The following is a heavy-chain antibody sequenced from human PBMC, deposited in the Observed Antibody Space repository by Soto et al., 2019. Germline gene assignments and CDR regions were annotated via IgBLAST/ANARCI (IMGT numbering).Heavy chain of an antibody. V-gene: IGHV1-8*01. CDR3: ARSAPSYYDFWSGYYPSYGMDV. CDR1: GYTFTSYD. D-gene: IGHD3-3*01. CDR2: MNPNSGNT. Sequence: ASVKVSCKASGYTFTSYDINWVRQATGQGLEWMGWMNPNSGNTGYAQKFQGRVTMTRNTSISTAYMELSSLRSEDTAVYYCARSAPSYYDFWSGYYPSYGMDVWGQGT. J-gene: IGHJ6*02.